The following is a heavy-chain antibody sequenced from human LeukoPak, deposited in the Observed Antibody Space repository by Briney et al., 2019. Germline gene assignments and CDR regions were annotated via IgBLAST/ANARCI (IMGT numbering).Heavy chain of an antibody. CDR2: IRGKAYGGTT. Sequence: GRSLRLSCTGSGFNFGDYVMTWLRQAPGKGLEWVGFIRGKAYGGTTEYAASVKGRFIMSRDDSKSIACLQINSLKTEDTAVYYCTRDPQYYDTWGQGTLVTVSS. D-gene: IGHD3-22*01. CDR1: GFNFGDYV. J-gene: IGHJ4*02. CDR3: TRDPQYYDT. V-gene: IGHV3-49*03.